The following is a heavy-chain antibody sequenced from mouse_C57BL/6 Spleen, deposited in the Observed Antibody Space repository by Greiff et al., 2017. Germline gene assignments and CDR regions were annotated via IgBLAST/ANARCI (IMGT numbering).Heavy chain of an antibody. D-gene: IGHD1-1*02. Sequence: QVQLKESGPELVKPGASVKISCKASGYAFSSSWMNWVKQRPGKGLEWIGRIYPGDGDTNYNGKFKGKATLTADKSSSTAYMQLSSLTSEDSAVYFCARRGGFYYFDYWGQGTTLTVSS. J-gene: IGHJ2*01. CDR3: ARRGGFYYFDY. CDR2: IYPGDGDT. V-gene: IGHV1-82*01. CDR1: GYAFSSSW.